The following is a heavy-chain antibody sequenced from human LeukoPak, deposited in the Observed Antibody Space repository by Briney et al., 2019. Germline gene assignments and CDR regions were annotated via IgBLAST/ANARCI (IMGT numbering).Heavy chain of an antibody. D-gene: IGHD3-22*01. V-gene: IGHV4-30-2*01. J-gene: IGHJ4*02. CDR1: GGSISSGGYS. Sequence: SQTLSLTCAVSGGSISSGGYSWSWIRQPPGKGLEWIGYIYHSGSTYYNPSLKSRVTISVDRSKNQFSLKLSSVTAADTAVYYCASSTYYYDSSGYDYWGQGTLVTVSS. CDR3: ASSTYYYDSSGYDY. CDR2: IYHSGST.